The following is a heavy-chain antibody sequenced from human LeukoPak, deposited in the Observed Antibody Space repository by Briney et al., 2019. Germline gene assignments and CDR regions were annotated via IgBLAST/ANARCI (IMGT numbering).Heavy chain of an antibody. J-gene: IGHJ4*02. CDR1: GFTFSSYG. D-gene: IGHD3-9*01. V-gene: IGHV3-30*02. CDR2: IRYDGSNK. CDR3: AKDNEPYYDILTGYLVY. Sequence: PGGSLRLSCAASGFTFSSYGMHWVRQAPGKGLEWVAFIRYDGSNKYYADSVKGRFTISRDNSKNTLYLQMNSLRAEDTAVYYCAKDNEPYYDILTGYLVYWGQGTLVTVSS.